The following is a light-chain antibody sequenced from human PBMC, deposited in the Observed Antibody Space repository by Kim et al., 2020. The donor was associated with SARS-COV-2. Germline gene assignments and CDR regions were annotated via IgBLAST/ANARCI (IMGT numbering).Light chain of an antibody. V-gene: IGKV3-15*01. Sequence: EIVLTQSPVTLSVSPGERATLSCRASQSVASNLAWYQQKPGQAPRLLIYDASTRATGLPARFSGSGSGTEFTLTISSLQSEDFAVYCCQKYNNWPPITFGQGTRLEIK. CDR3: QKYNNWPPIT. CDR1: QSVASN. J-gene: IGKJ5*01. CDR2: DAS.